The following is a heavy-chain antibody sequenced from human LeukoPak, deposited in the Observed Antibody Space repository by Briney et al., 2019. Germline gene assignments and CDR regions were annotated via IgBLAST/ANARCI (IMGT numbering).Heavy chain of an antibody. CDR1: GGSFSGYY. Sequence: SETLSLTCAVYGGSFSGYYWSWIRQPPGKGLEWIGEINHSGSTNYNPSLKSRVTIPVDTSKNQFSLKLSSVTAADTAVYYCARGPIRRYCSSTSCYTGFDYWGQGTLVTVSS. CDR3: ARGPIRRYCSSTSCYTGFDY. D-gene: IGHD2-2*02. V-gene: IGHV4-34*01. CDR2: INHSGST. J-gene: IGHJ4*02.